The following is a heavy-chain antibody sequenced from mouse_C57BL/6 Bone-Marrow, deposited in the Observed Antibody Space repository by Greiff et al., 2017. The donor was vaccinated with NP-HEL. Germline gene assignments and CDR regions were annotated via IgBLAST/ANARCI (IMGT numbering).Heavy chain of an antibody. CDR3: ASSHYGGSYGYFDV. V-gene: IGHV1-54*01. J-gene: IGHJ1*03. Sequence: QVQLQQSGAELVRPGTSVKVSCKASGYAFTNYLIEWVKQRPGQGLEWIGVINPGSGGTNYNEKFKGKATLTADKSSSTAYMQLSSLTTEESAVDFWASSHYGGSYGYFDVWGTGTTVTVSA. CDR2: INPGSGGT. CDR1: GYAFTNYL. D-gene: IGHD1-1*01.